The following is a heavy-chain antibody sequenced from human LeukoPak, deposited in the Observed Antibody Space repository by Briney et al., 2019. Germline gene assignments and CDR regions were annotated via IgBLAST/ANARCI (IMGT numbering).Heavy chain of an antibody. CDR3: AKAQGSGITIFGVPSDY. Sequence: GGSLRLSCAASGFTFSSYSMNWVRQAPGKGLEWVSYISSSSSTIYYADSVKGRFTISRDNAKNSLYLQMNSLRAEDTAVYYCAKAQGSGITIFGVPSDYWGQGTLVTVSS. J-gene: IGHJ4*02. CDR2: ISSSSSTI. CDR1: GFTFSSYS. D-gene: IGHD3-3*01. V-gene: IGHV3-48*01.